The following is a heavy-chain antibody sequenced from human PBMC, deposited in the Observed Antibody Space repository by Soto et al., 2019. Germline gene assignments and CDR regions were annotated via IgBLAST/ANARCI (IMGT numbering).Heavy chain of an antibody. CDR1: GGTFSSYS. D-gene: IGHD1-26*01. CDR3: ARDGGRHSGGIDY. Sequence: QVQLVQSGAEVKKPGSSVKVSCKASGGTFSSYSINWVRQAPGQGLEWMGEIIPIFGTANYAQQFQGRVTITADESTSTAYMELSSLRSGDTAVYYCARDGGRHSGGIDYWGQGTLVTVSS. J-gene: IGHJ4*02. CDR2: IIPIFGTA. V-gene: IGHV1-69*01.